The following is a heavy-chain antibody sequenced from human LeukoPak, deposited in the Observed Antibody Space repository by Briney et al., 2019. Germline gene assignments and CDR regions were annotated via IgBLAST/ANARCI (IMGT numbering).Heavy chain of an antibody. V-gene: IGHV1-69*01. Sequence: SVKVSCKASGGTFSSYAISWVRQAPGQGLEWMGGIIPIFGTANYARKFQGRVTITADESTSTAYMELSSLRSEDTAVYYCARVTDSGSFFDYWGQGTLVTVSS. CDR1: GGTFSSYA. CDR2: IIPIFGTA. CDR3: ARVTDSGSFFDY. D-gene: IGHD6-19*01. J-gene: IGHJ4*02.